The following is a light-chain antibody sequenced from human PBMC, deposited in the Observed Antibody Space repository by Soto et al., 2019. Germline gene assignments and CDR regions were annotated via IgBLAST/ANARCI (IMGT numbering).Light chain of an antibody. CDR3: QQSYSTRFT. Sequence: FQMTQPPSSLSASVGDRVTITCRASQSINTYLNWYQFKPGKAPKLLIFSSSNLQTGVPSRFSGSGSGTHFTLTITRLQPEDSATYYCQQSYSTRFTFGPGTQVEI. J-gene: IGKJ3*01. V-gene: IGKV1-39*01. CDR1: QSINTY. CDR2: SSS.